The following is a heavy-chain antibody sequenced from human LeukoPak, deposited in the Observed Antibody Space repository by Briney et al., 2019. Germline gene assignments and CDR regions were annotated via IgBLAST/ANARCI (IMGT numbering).Heavy chain of an antibody. Sequence: SETLSLTCTVSGGSISSYYWSWIRQPPGKGLEWIGYINYSGSTYYNPSLKRRVNISVDTSKNHFSLKLSSVTAADTAVYYCARYGSGSTWFDPWGQGTLVTVSS. D-gene: IGHD3-10*01. J-gene: IGHJ5*02. CDR2: INYSGST. CDR3: ARYGSGSTWFDP. CDR1: GGSISSYY. V-gene: IGHV4-59*06.